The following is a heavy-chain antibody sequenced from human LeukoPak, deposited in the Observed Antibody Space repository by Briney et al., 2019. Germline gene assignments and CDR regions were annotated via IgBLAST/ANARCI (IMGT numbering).Heavy chain of an antibody. CDR1: GLTFSSYG. D-gene: IGHD6-13*01. CDR3: AREAFSSSWYSGWFDP. CDR2: IWYDGSNK. J-gene: IGHJ5*02. V-gene: IGHV3-33*01. Sequence: GGSLRLSCAASGLTFSSYGMHWVRQAPGKGLEWVAVIWYDGSNKYYADSVKGRFTISRDNSKNTLYLQMNSLRAEDTAVYYCAREAFSSSWYSGWFDPWGQGTLVTVSS.